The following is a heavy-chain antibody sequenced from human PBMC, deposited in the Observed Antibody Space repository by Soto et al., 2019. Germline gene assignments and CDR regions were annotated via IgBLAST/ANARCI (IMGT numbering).Heavy chain of an antibody. J-gene: IGHJ4*02. D-gene: IGHD3-16*01. CDR3: ARLGARFFEGDY. Sequence: QVQLQESGPGLVKPSQTLPLTCSVSGGSIGGGGYYWGWIRQHPGKGLEWIGYIHHSGSTYYNASLKSRIIISVDTSKNQFSLKLSSVTAADTAVYYCARLGARFFEGDYWGQGTLVTVSS. V-gene: IGHV4-31*03. CDR1: GGSIGGGGYY. CDR2: IHHSGST.